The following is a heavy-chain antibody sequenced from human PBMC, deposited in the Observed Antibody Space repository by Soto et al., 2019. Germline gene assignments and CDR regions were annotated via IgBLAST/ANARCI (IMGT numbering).Heavy chain of an antibody. D-gene: IGHD2-2*01. Sequence: SETLSLTCAVYGGSFSGYYWSWIRQPPGKGLEWIGEINHSGSTNYNPSLKSRVTISVDTSKNQFSLKLSSVTAADTAVYFFARGLGVVVPAAPDYWGQGTLVTVSS. CDR2: INHSGST. CDR3: ARGLGVVVPAAPDY. CDR1: GGSFSGYY. V-gene: IGHV4-34*01. J-gene: IGHJ4*02.